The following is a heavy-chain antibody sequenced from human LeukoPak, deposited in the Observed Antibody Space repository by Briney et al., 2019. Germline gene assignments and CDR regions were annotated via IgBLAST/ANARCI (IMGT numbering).Heavy chain of an antibody. CDR3: ARDYVGQQLVRGDAFDI. V-gene: IGHV4-61*01. J-gene: IGHJ3*02. CDR1: GGSITSSSYY. D-gene: IGHD6-13*01. CDR2: IFYSGST. Sequence: SETLSLTCTVSGGSITSSSYYWSWIRQPPGKGLEWIGYIFYSGSTNYNPSLQSRVTISVDTSKNQFSLKLSSVTAADTAVYYCARDYVGQQLVRGDAFDIWGQGTMVTVSS.